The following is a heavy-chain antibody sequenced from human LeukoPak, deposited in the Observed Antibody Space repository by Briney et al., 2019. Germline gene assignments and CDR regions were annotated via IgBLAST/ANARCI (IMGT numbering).Heavy chain of an antibody. Sequence: GGSLRLSCAASGFTFSDYDMHWVRQATGKGLEWVSAIGTADDTYYTGSVKGRFTISRENDKNSLYLQMNSLRAGDTAVYYCARVAKERVGGVYYFDYWGQGTLVTVSS. CDR1: GFTFSDYD. CDR2: IGTADDT. V-gene: IGHV3-13*01. J-gene: IGHJ4*02. CDR3: ARVAKERVGGVYYFDY. D-gene: IGHD1-1*01.